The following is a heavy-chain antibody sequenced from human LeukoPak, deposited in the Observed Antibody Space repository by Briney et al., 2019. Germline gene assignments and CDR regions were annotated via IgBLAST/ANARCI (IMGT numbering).Heavy chain of an antibody. V-gene: IGHV3-66*01. CDR2: IYSGDTT. CDR3: ASILRSSSGYYFDY. J-gene: IGHJ4*02. D-gene: IGHD3-10*01. CDR1: GFTVSTNY. Sequence: GGSLRLSCAASGFTVSTNYMSWVRQAPGKGLEWVSVIYSGDTTFYADSVRGKFTISRDNSKNTLYLQMNSLRAEDTAVYYCASILRSSSGYYFDYWGQATLVSVSS.